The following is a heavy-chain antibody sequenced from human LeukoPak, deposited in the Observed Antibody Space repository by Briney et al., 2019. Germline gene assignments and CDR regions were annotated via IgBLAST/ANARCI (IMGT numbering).Heavy chain of an antibody. CDR1: GGSFSGYY. D-gene: IGHD3-3*01. CDR3: ARAAPQYYDFWSGYYRYFDY. J-gene: IGHJ4*02. Sequence: PSETLSLTCAVYGGSFSGYYWSWIRQPPGKGLEWIGEINHSGSTNYNPSLKSRVTISVDTSKNQLSLKLSSVTAADTAVYYCARAAPQYYDFWSGYYRYFDYWGQGTLVTVSS. V-gene: IGHV4-34*01. CDR2: INHSGST.